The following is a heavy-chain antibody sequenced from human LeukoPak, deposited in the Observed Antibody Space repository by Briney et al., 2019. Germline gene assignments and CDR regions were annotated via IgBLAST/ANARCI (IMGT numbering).Heavy chain of an antibody. D-gene: IGHD1-26*01. CDR3: AQDWWGSYLS. J-gene: IGHJ4*02. V-gene: IGHV3-43*02. Sequence: GGSLRLSCAASGFTFASYAMHWVRQAPGKGLEYVSLIYGDGGTTHYADSVKGRFSISRDNSKNSLYLRMNSLRTEGTAFYYCAQDWWGSYLSWGRGTLVTVSS. CDR2: IYGDGGTT. CDR1: GFTFASYA.